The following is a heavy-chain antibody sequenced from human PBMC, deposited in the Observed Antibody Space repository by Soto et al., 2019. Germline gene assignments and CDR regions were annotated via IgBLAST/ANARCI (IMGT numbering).Heavy chain of an antibody. D-gene: IGHD6-19*01. CDR2: ISAYNGNT. J-gene: IGHJ4*02. CDR1: GYTFTSYG. Sequence: ASLKVSCKASGYTFTSYGISWVRQAPGQGLEWMGWISAYNGNTNYAQKLQGRVTMTTDTSTSTAYMELRSLRSDDTAVYYCARTDSSGWYFDYWGQGTLVTVSS. V-gene: IGHV1-18*01. CDR3: ARTDSSGWYFDY.